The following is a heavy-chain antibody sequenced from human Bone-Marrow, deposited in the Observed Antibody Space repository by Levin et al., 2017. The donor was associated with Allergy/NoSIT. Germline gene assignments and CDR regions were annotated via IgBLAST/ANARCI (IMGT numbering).Heavy chain of an antibody. D-gene: IGHD3-22*01. CDR3: ARDWLSEKVFDH. Sequence: QPGGSLRLSCAASGFSFSSYWMSWVRQAPGKGLEWVAKIKQDGSQKYYVDSVKGRFTISRDNAKNSMYLQMNSLRPEDTAVYYCARDWLSEKVFDHWGQGTLVTVSS. V-gene: IGHV3-7*01. CDR1: GFSFSSYW. J-gene: IGHJ4*02. CDR2: IKQDGSQK.